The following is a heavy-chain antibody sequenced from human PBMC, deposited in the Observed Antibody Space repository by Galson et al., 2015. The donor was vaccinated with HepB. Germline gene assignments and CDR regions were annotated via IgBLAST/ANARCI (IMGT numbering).Heavy chain of an antibody. Sequence: SLRLSCAASGFTFSSYTMNWVRQAPGKGLEWVSSISSTSSYIYYADSVKGRFTISRDNAKNSLYLQMNSLRADDTAVYYCASSHVITYNFDSWGQGTLVTVSS. V-gene: IGHV3-21*01. D-gene: IGHD3-22*01. CDR3: ASSHVITYNFDS. CDR1: GFTFSSYT. J-gene: IGHJ4*02. CDR2: ISSTSSYI.